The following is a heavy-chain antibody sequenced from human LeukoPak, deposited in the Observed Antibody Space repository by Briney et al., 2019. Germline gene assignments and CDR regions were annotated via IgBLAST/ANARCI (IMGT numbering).Heavy chain of an antibody. CDR2: IIPIFGTA. J-gene: IGHJ4*02. Sequence: ASVKVSCKASGGTFSSYAISWVRQAPGQGLEWMGGIIPIFGTANYEQKFQGRVTITTDESTSTAYVELSSLRSEGTAVYYCASGQGGDYVIYYWGQGTLVTVSS. CDR3: ASGQGGDYVIYY. D-gene: IGHD4-17*01. V-gene: IGHV1-69*05. CDR1: GGTFSSYA.